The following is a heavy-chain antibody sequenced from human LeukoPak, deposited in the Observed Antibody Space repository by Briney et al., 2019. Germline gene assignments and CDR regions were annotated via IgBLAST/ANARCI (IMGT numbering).Heavy chain of an antibody. CDR1: GYTFTGYY. CDR2: IIPIFGTA. J-gene: IGHJ6*03. Sequence: ASVKVSCKASGYTFTGYYMHWVRQAPGQGLEWMGGIIPIFGTANYAQKFQGRVTITTDESTSTAYMELSSLRSEDTAVYYCARDSRAAAGHYYYYYMDVWGKGTTVTVSS. CDR3: ARDSRAAAGHYYYYYMDV. V-gene: IGHV1-69*05. D-gene: IGHD6-13*01.